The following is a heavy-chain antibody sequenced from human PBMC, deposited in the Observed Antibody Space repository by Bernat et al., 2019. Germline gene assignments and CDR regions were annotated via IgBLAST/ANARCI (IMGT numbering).Heavy chain of an antibody. Sequence: QVQLVQSGAEVKKPGASVKVSCKASGYTFTSYDINWVRQATGQGLEWMGWMNPNSGNTGYAQKFQGRVTMTRNTSISIAYMELSSLRSEDTAVYYCARDLSYSSSWGEYYFDYWGQGTLVTVSS. D-gene: IGHD6-6*01. CDR2: MNPNSGNT. J-gene: IGHJ4*02. V-gene: IGHV1-8*01. CDR3: ARDLSYSSSWGEYYFDY. CDR1: GYTFTSYD.